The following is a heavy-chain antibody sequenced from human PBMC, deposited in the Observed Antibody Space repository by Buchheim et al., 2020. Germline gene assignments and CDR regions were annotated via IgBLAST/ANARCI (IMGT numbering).Heavy chain of an antibody. CDR1: GFTFSSYG. V-gene: IGHV3-30*18. J-gene: IGHJ6*02. Sequence: QVQLVESGGGVVQPGRSLRLSCAASGFTFSSYGMHWVRQAPGKGLEWVAVISYDGSNKYYADSVKGRFTISRDNSKNTLYLPMNSLRAEDTAVYYCAKDLISYYYYYYGMDVWGQGTT. CDR2: ISYDGSNK. D-gene: IGHD3/OR15-3a*01. CDR3: AKDLISYYYYYYGMDV.